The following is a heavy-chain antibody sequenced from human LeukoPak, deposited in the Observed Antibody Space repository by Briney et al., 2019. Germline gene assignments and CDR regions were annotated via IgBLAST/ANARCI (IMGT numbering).Heavy chain of an antibody. CDR1: GYTFTSYD. Sequence: ASVKVSCKASGYTFTSYDINWVRQATGQGLEWMGWMNPNSGNTGYAQKSQGRVTMTRNTSISTAYMELSSLRSEDTAVYYCAREGGYSSSPGSYYYYYMDVWGKGTTVTVSS. V-gene: IGHV1-8*01. D-gene: IGHD6-6*01. CDR2: MNPNSGNT. J-gene: IGHJ6*03. CDR3: AREGGYSSSPGSYYYYYMDV.